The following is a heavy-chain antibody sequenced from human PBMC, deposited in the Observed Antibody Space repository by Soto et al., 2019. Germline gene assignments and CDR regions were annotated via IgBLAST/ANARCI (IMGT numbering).Heavy chain of an antibody. D-gene: IGHD1-26*01. CDR2: IIPIFGTA. V-gene: IGHV1-69*01. CDR3: ARGGGSTVGATPHYYYGMDV. CDR1: GGTFSSYA. J-gene: IGHJ6*02. Sequence: QVQLVQSGAEVKKPGSSVKVSCKASGGTFSSYAISWVRQAPGQGLEWMGGIIPIFGTANYAQKFQGRVTITADESTSTAYMELSSLRSEDTAVYYCARGGGSTVGATPHYYYGMDVWGQGTTVTVSS.